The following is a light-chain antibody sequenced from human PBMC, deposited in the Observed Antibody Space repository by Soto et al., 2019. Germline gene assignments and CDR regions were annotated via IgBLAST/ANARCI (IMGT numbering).Light chain of an antibody. V-gene: IGKV3-20*01. CDR3: QKYNNWPPLT. J-gene: IGKJ4*01. Sequence: EIVLTQSPGTLSLSPGEGATLSCRASQSVGGTFLAWYQQKGGQAPRLLIHGASNRATGIPDRFSGSGSGTDFTLTISRLQSEDFAVYYCQKYNNWPPLTVGGGTKVDIK. CDR1: QSVGGTF. CDR2: GAS.